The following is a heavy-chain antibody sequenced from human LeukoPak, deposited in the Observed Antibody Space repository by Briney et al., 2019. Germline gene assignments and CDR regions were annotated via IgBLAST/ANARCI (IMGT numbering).Heavy chain of an antibody. CDR2: IRYDGSNK. CDR1: GFTFSSYG. D-gene: IGHD1-26*01. J-gene: IGHJ4*02. Sequence: GGSLRLFCAASGFTFSSYGMHWVRQAPGKGLEWVAFIRYDGSNKYYADSVKGRFTISRDNSKNTLYLQMNSLRAEDTAVYYCAKDRAVWDSAHAYYLDYWGQGTLVTVSS. V-gene: IGHV3-30*02. CDR3: AKDRAVWDSAHAYYLDY.